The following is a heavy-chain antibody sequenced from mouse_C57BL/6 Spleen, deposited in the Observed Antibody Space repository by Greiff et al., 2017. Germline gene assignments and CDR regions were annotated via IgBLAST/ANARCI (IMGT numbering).Heavy chain of an antibody. J-gene: IGHJ2*01. CDR2: IDPANGNT. D-gene: IGHD3-2*02. CDR3: ARDSSGFHGDYDY. Sequence: EVKLMESVAELVRPGASVKLSCTASGFNIKNTYMHWVKQRPEQGLEWIGRIDPANGNTKYAPKFQGKAPITADTSSNTAYLQLSSLTSEDTAIYYCARDSSGFHGDYDYWGQGTTRSVSS. CDR1: GFNIKNTY. V-gene: IGHV14-3*01.